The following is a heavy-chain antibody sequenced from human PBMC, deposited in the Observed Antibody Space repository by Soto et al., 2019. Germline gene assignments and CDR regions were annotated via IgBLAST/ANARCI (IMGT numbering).Heavy chain of an antibody. CDR3: ARNRGGLFDRTYNWFDP. D-gene: IGHD1-26*01. CDR2: IYYSGST. CDR1: GCSIISYY. Sequence: PLETLSLTCTVSGCSIISYYWSWIRQPPGKRLEWIGYIYYSGSTNYNPSLKSRVTISVDTSKNQFSLKLSSVTAADTAVYYCARNRGGLFDRTYNWFDPWGQGTLVTVSS. J-gene: IGHJ5*02. V-gene: IGHV4-59*01.